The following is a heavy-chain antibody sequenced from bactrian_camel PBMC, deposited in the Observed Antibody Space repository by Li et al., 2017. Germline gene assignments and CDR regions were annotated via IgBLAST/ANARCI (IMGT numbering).Heavy chain of an antibody. J-gene: IGHJ7*01. V-gene: IGHV3S40*01. Sequence: VQLVESGGGLVQPGGSLTLSCAASGFLFDRHTMSWVRQAPGKEVEWVAGITSLPSLFRAASYADSVKGRFTVSRDNANNTVNLMTNSLKPEDAGTYYCAVAIRGIYGASWFCHNRDGIDYWGEGTQVTVS. CDR2: ITSLPSLFRAA. CDR1: GFLFDRHT. D-gene: IGHD3*01.